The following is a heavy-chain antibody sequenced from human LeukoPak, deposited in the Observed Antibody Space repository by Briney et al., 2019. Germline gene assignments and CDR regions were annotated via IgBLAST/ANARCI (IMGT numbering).Heavy chain of an antibody. CDR1: GGSISGYY. D-gene: IGHD1-7*01. CDR2: IYTSGST. Sequence: TSETLSLTCTVSGGSISGYYWSWIRQPAGEGLEWIGRIYTSGSTHYNPSLKSRVTMSVDTSKNQFSLKLSSVTAADTAVYYCARLITGTTTAFDIWGQGTMVTVSS. V-gene: IGHV4-4*07. CDR3: ARLITGTTTAFDI. J-gene: IGHJ3*02.